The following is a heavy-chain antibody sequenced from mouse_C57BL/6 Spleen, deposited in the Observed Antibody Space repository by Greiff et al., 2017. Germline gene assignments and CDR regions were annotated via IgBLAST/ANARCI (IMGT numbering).Heavy chain of an antibody. CDR2: ISDGGSYT. J-gene: IGHJ2*01. V-gene: IGHV5-4*01. CDR3: ARDNYYGSSYEFDY. D-gene: IGHD1-1*01. CDR1: GFTFSSYA. Sequence: EVQLQESGGGLVKPGGSLKLSCAASGFTFSSYAMSWVSQTPEKRLEWVATISDGGSYTYYPDNVKGRFTISRDNAKNNRYLQMIQLKSEDTAMYYCARDNYYGSSYEFDYWGQGTTLTVAS.